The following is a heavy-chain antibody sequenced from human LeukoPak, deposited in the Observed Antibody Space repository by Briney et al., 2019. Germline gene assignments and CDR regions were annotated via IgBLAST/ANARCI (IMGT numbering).Heavy chain of an antibody. J-gene: IGHJ5*02. CDR1: GFTFSNYA. CDR2: ISGSGGST. D-gene: IGHD3-10*01. CDR3: ARSLLTDPIWFGERSTGGWFDP. V-gene: IGHV3-23*01. Sequence: GGSLRLSCAAAGFTFSNYAMTWVRQAPGKGLEWVSSISGSGGSTYYADSVKGRFTISRDNSKNTLYLQMNSLRAEDTAVYYCARSLLTDPIWFGERSTGGWFDPWGQGTLVTVSS.